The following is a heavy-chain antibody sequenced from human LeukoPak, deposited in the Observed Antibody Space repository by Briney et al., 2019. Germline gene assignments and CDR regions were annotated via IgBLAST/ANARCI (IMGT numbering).Heavy chain of an antibody. CDR3: ARGSPSYAQWHFDL. V-gene: IGHV1-2*04. CDR2: IIPNTGGT. CDR1: GYTITDYY. D-gene: IGHD2/OR15-2a*01. J-gene: IGHJ2*01. Sequence: ASVKVSCKASGYTITDYYLHWVRQAPGQGLEWMGWIIPNTGGTNYAQKFQDWVAMSSDTSISTAYMELSSLRSDDTAVYYCARGSPSYAQWHFDLWGRGTLVTVSS.